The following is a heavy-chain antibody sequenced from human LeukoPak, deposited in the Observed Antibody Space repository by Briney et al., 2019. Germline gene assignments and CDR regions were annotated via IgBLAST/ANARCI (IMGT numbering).Heavy chain of an antibody. CDR2: IYYSGST. D-gene: IGHD3-22*01. CDR1: GGSFSGYY. CDR3: ARGVYYYDSSGSLLFDY. J-gene: IGHJ4*02. V-gene: IGHV4-34*01. Sequence: SETLSLTCAVYGGSFSGYYWSWIRQPPGKGLEWIGSIYYSGSTYYNPSLKSRVTISVDTSKNQFSLKLSSVTAADTAVYYCARGVYYYDSSGSLLFDYWGQGTLVTVSS.